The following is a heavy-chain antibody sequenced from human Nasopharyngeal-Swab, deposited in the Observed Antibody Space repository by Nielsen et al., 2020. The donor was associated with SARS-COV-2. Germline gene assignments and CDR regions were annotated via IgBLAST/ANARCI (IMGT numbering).Heavy chain of an antibody. Sequence: GESLKISCAASGFTFRDYSMHWVRQAPGKGLEWVALISYEGSLKYYADSVKGRFTISRDSSKNTVYLQMNSLRPEDTAVYYCARRRPILHLGEFSSSFDSWGQGTLVTVSS. CDR1: GFTFRDYS. CDR2: ISYEGSLK. J-gene: IGHJ4*02. D-gene: IGHD3-16*01. V-gene: IGHV3-30*03. CDR3: ARRRPILHLGEFSSSFDS.